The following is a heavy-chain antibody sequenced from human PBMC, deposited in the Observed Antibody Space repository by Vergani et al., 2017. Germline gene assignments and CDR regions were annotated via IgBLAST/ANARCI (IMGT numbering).Heavy chain of an antibody. D-gene: IGHD6-13*01. V-gene: IGHV4-61*02. Sequence: QVQLQESGPGLVKPSQTLSLTCTVSGGSISSGSYYWSWIRQPAGKGLEWIGRIYTSGSTNYNPSLKSRVTISVDTSKNQFSLKLSSVTAADTAVYYWARENLIAAAVPYGMDVWGQGTTVTVSS. CDR1: GGSISSGSYY. J-gene: IGHJ6*02. CDR2: IYTSGST. CDR3: ARENLIAAAVPYGMDV.